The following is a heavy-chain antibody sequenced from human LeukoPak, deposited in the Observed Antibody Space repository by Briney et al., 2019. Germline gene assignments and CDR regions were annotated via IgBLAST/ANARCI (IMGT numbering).Heavy chain of an antibody. V-gene: IGHV4-39*07. Sequence: SETLSLTCTVSGGSLSSSSYYWGWIRQPPGKGLEWIGSIYYTGSTYYNPSLKSRVTISVDTSRNQFSLKLSSVTAADTAVYYCARHGTRHYGGNSAGYYYGMDVWGQGTTVTVSS. CDR2: IYYTGST. J-gene: IGHJ6*02. D-gene: IGHD4-23*01. CDR3: ARHGTRHYGGNSAGYYYGMDV. CDR1: GGSLSSSSYY.